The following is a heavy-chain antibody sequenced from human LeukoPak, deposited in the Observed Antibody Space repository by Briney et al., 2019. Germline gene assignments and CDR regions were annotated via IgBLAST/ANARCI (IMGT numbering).Heavy chain of an antibody. V-gene: IGHV3-66*01. Sequence: GGSLRLSCAASGYTVRSHYMSWVRQAPGKGLEWVSVIYSGGNTFYADSVKGRFIMSRDNSKNTLYLQMNSLRAEDTAVYYCANKPAGFDPWGQGTLVTVSS. CDR1: GYTVRSHY. CDR3: ANKPAGFDP. J-gene: IGHJ5*02. D-gene: IGHD1-14*01. CDR2: IYSGGNT.